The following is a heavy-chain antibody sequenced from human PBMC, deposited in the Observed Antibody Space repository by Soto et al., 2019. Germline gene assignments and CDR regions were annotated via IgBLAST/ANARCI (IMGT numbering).Heavy chain of an antibody. CDR2: IYYSGST. J-gene: IGHJ5*02. CDR3: ARSIDP. V-gene: IGHV4-59*12. Sequence: ETLSLTCTVSGGSISSYYWSWIRQPPGKGLEWIGYIYYSGSTYYNPSLKSRVTISVDTSKNQFSLKLSSVTAADTAVYYCARSIDPWGQGTLVTVS. CDR1: GGSISSYY.